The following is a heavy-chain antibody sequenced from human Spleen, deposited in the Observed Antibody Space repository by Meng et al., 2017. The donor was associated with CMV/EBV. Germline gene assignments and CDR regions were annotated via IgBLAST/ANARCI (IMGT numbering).Heavy chain of an antibody. J-gene: IGHJ5*02. V-gene: IGHV1-2*02. Sequence: ASVKVSCKASGYTFTAHYFHWVRQAPGQGLEWMGWIHPHRGDTNYAQQFQGRVTLTRDTSKNQFSLKLTSVTAADTAVYYCARDRTVIVLPGAIFQSGWFDPWGQGTLVTVSS. CDR2: IHPHRGDT. CDR3: ARDRTVIVLPGAIFQSGWFDP. CDR1: GYTFTAHY. D-gene: IGHD2-2*02.